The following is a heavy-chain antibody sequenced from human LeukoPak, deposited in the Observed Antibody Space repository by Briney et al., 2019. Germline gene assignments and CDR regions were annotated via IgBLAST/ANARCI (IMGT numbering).Heavy chain of an antibody. CDR2: IYYSGST. CDR3: ARHKNRASWFDP. J-gene: IGHJ5*02. V-gene: IGHV4-59*08. D-gene: IGHD1-14*01. Sequence: PSETLSLTCTVSGGSISSYYWSWIRQPPGKGLEWIGYIYYSGSTNYNPSLKSRVTISVDTSKNQFSLKLSSGIAADTAVYYCARHKNRASWFDPWGQGTLVTVSS. CDR1: GGSISSYY.